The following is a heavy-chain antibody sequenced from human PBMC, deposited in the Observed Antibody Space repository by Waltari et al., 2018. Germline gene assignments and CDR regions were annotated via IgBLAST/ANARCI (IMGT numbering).Heavy chain of an antibody. CDR2: ISYDGSNK. CDR1: GFTFSSYA. CDR3: ARAYYDFWSGYQYYFDY. J-gene: IGHJ4*02. Sequence: QVQLVESGGGVVQPGRSLRLSCAAPGFTFSSYAMHWFRPAPGKGLEWVAVISYDGSNKYYADSVKGRFTISRDNSKNTLYLQMNSLRAEDTAVYYCARAYYDFWSGYQYYFDYWGQGTLVTVSS. V-gene: IGHV3-30*01. D-gene: IGHD3-3*01.